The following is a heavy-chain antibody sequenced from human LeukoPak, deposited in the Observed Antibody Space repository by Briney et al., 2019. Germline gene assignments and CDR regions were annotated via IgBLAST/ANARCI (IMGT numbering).Heavy chain of an antibody. Sequence: KLGESLKISCKGSGYNFTSYWIGWVRQMPGKGLEWMGIIYPGDSDTRYSPSFQGQVTISADKSISTAYLQWSSLKASDTAMYYCARRTPYSSSWYGGGAFDIWGQGTMVTVSS. CDR2: IYPGDSDT. V-gene: IGHV5-51*01. CDR3: ARRTPYSSSWYGGGAFDI. J-gene: IGHJ3*02. CDR1: GYNFTSYW. D-gene: IGHD6-13*01.